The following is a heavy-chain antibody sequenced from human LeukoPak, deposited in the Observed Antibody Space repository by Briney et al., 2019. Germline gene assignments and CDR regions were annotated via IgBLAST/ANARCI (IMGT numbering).Heavy chain of an antibody. J-gene: IGHJ4*02. V-gene: IGHV3-21*01. Sequence: PGESLRLSCAASGFTFSSYSMNWVRQAPGKGLEWVSSISSSSSYIYYADSVKGRFTISRDNAKNSLYLQMNSLRAEDTAVYYCARHSGYYKSDDYWGQGTLVTVSS. D-gene: IGHD3-22*01. CDR2: ISSSSSYI. CDR1: GFTFSSYS. CDR3: ARHSGYYKSDDY.